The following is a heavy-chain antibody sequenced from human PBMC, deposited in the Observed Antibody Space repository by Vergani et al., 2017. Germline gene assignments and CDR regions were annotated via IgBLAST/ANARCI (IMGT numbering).Heavy chain of an antibody. V-gene: IGHV4-59*01. CDR1: GGSISSYY. CDR2: IYYSGST. Sequence: QVQLQESGPGLVKPSETLSLTSTVSGGSISSYYWSWIRQPPGKGLEWIGYIYYSGSTNYNPSLKSRVTISVDTSKNQFSLKLSSVTAADTAVYYCARVLSGTIDYWGQGTLVTVSS. J-gene: IGHJ4*02. D-gene: IGHD1-1*01. CDR3: ARVLSGTIDY.